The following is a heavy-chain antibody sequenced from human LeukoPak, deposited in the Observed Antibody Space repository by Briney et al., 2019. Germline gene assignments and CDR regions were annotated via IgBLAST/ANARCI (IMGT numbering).Heavy chain of an antibody. Sequence: GGSLRLFCSASGFTFDDYGMSWVRQAPGKGLEWVSGINWNGGSTGYADSVKGRFTISRDNAKNSLYLQMNSLRAEDTALYYCARDLEPFYYPRAWFDPWGQGTLVTVSS. CDR2: INWNGGST. J-gene: IGHJ5*02. CDR1: GFTFDDYG. D-gene: IGHD1-1*01. CDR3: ARDLEPFYYPRAWFDP. V-gene: IGHV3-20*04.